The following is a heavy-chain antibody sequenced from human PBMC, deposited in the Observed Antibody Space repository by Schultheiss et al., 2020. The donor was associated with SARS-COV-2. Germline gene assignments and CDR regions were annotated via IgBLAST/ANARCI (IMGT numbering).Heavy chain of an antibody. J-gene: IGHJ6*02. Sequence: GGSLRLSCAASGFTFSNCNMNWVRQAPGKGLEWVSFISSSSRYIYYADSVKGRFTISRDNAKNSLYLQMNSLRAEDTAVYYCARDQGIQLWLHYYYYGMDVWGQGTTVTVSS. CDR2: ISSSSRYI. CDR3: ARDQGIQLWLHYYYYGMDV. D-gene: IGHD5-18*01. CDR1: GFTFSNCN. V-gene: IGHV3-21*01.